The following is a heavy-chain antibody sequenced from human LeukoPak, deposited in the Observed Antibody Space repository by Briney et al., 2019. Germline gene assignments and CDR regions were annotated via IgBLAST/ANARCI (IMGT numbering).Heavy chain of an antibody. CDR1: GGSISSYY. Sequence: SETLSLTCTVSGGSISSYYWSWIRQPPGKGLEWIGSMYSSGSTYYNPSLKSRVTISVDTSKNQFSLKLSSVTAADTAVYYCARHYYYYYMDVWGKGTTVTISS. J-gene: IGHJ6*03. CDR2: MYSSGST. CDR3: ARHYYYYYMDV. V-gene: IGHV4-59*08.